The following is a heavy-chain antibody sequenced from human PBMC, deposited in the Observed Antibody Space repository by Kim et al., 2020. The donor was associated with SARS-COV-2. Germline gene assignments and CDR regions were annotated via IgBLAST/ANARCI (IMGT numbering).Heavy chain of an antibody. CDR1: GGSISSRPYY. J-gene: IGHJ4*02. Sequence: SETLSLTCSVSGGSISSRPYYWAWIRQSPGRGLEWIGTIYYTGRAYFSPSLKSRVTIFVDTSKNQFSLSLTSVTAADTAVYYCARKYSSGWYPTFDSWGQGTLVTVSS. CDR3: ARKYSSGWYPTFDS. V-gene: IGHV4-39*01. D-gene: IGHD6-13*01. CDR2: IYYTGRA.